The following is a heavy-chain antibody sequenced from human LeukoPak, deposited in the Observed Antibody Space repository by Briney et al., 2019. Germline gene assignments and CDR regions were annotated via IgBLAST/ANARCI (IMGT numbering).Heavy chain of an antibody. CDR1: GFTFSSYA. CDR2: ISYDGSNK. V-gene: IGHV3-30-3*01. J-gene: IGHJ5*02. D-gene: IGHD6-13*01. Sequence: GGSLRLSCAASGFTFSSYAMHWVRQAPGKGLEWVAVISYDGSNKYYADSVKGRFTISRDSSKNTLYLQMNSLRAEDTAVYYCARDRRIAAAGWWFDPWGQGTLVTVSS. CDR3: ARDRRIAAAGWWFDP.